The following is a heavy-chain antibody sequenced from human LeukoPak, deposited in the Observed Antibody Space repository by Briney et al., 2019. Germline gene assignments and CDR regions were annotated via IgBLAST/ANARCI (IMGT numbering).Heavy chain of an antibody. V-gene: IGHV3-23*01. J-gene: IGHJ4*02. CDR2: ISGSGGST. D-gene: IGHD6-13*01. CDR3: ARDYWSYSSTWLDY. CDR1: GFTFSTYA. Sequence: GGSLRLSCAASGFTFSTYAMSWVRQAPGKGLEWVSGISGSGGSTFYADSVKGRFTISRDNSKNTLYLQMNSLRAEDTAVYYCARDYWSYSSTWLDYWGQGTLVTVSS.